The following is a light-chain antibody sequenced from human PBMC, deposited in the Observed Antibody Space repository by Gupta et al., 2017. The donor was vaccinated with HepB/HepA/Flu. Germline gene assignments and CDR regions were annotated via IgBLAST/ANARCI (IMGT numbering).Light chain of an antibody. CDR3: QQYINWLPIT. Sequence: DIVMTQSPATLSVSPRERATLSCRASETLSSNLAWYQQKPGQAPRLLIYGASTRATGIPARFSGSGSGREITLTISSLQSEDFAVYYCQQYINWLPITFGQGTRLEIK. J-gene: IGKJ5*01. CDR2: GAS. V-gene: IGKV3-15*01. CDR1: ETLSSN.